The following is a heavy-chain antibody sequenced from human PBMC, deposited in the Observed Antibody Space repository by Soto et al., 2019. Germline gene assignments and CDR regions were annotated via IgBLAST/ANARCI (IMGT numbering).Heavy chain of an antibody. J-gene: IGHJ4*02. V-gene: IGHV5-51*01. CDR3: ARRRGRAGSFDY. CDR1: GYSFTTYW. D-gene: IGHD3-10*01. CDR2: IYPGDSDT. Sequence: GAELKKPGESLKISCKGSGYSFTTYWIAWVRQMPGKGLEWMGFIYPGDSDTTYSPSFQGQVTISADKSTNTAYVHWSSLKASDTAMYFCARRRGRAGSFDYWGQGTLVTVSS.